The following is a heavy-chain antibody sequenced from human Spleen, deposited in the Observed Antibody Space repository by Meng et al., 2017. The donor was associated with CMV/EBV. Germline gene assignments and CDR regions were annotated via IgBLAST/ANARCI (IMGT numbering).Heavy chain of an antibody. J-gene: IGHJ5*02. D-gene: IGHD6-13*01. CDR1: GFTLSDYY. Sequence: GGSLRLSCAASGFTLSDYYMSWIRQAPGKGLEWVSYISSSGSTIYYADSVEGRFTMSRDNAKNSLYLQMNSLRAEDTALYYCARETSNEYYAADWFDPWGQGTLVTVSS. CDR2: ISSSGSTI. CDR3: ARETSNEYYAADWFDP. V-gene: IGHV3-11*04.